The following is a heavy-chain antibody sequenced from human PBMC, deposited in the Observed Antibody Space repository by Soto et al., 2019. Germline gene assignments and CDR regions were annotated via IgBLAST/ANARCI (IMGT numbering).Heavy chain of an antibody. CDR1: GFTFSSYA. Sequence: EVQLLESGGGLVQPGESLRLSFAASGFTFSSYAMSWVRQAPGKGLEWVSVISGSDDSTYYADSVKGRFTISRDNSKKTRYLQMNSLRAEDTAVYYCAKRSSSSTFDYWGQGTLVTVAS. D-gene: IGHD6-6*01. V-gene: IGHV3-23*01. CDR2: ISGSDDST. J-gene: IGHJ4*02. CDR3: AKRSSSSTFDY.